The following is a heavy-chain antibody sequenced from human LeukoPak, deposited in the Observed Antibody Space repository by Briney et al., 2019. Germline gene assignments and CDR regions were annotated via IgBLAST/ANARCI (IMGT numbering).Heavy chain of an antibody. V-gene: IGHV3-21*01. J-gene: IGHJ4*02. CDR2: ITSSGAYI. CDR3: ARDTSGQD. Sequence: GGSLRLSCAASGFTVSSNYMSWVRRAPGKGLEWVSSITSSGAYIYYADSVKGRFTISRDNAKNSLYLQMNSLRAEDTAVYYCARDTSGQDWGQGTLVTVSS. D-gene: IGHD5-12*01. CDR1: GFTVSSNY.